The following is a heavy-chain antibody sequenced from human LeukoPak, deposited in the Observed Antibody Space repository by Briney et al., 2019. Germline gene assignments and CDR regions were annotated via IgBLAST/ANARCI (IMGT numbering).Heavy chain of an antibody. CDR2: ISSSGSTI. CDR3: AKGGSVGVGTSYYFDY. CDR1: GFTLSSYE. J-gene: IGHJ4*02. Sequence: GGSLRLSCAASGFTLSSYEMNWVRQAPGKGLEWVSYISSSGSTIYYADSVKGRFTISRDNAKNSLYLQMNSLRAEDTAVYYCAKGGSVGVGTSYYFDYWGQGTLVTVSS. V-gene: IGHV3-48*03. D-gene: IGHD1-26*01.